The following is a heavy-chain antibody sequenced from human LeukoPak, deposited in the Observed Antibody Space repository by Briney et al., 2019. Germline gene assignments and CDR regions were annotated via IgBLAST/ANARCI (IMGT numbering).Heavy chain of an antibody. J-gene: IGHJ4*02. V-gene: IGHV4-38-2*02. D-gene: IGHD2-15*01. CDR2: IYHSGSA. CDR3: ARGLGSCYSSICDYFNY. Sequence: SETLSLTCTVSDYSISSGYYWGWIRQPPGKGLEWIGSMEWIGSIYHSGSAYYNPSLKSRVTISVDTSKNQFSLNLSSVTAADTAMYYCARGLGSCYSSICDYFNYWGQGTLVTVSS. CDR1: DYSISSGYY.